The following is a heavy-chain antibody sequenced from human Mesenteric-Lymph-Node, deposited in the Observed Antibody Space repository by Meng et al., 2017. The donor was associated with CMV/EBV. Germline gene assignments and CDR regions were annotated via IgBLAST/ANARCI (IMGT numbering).Heavy chain of an antibody. CDR1: GFAFSSYA. V-gene: IGHV3-23*01. Sequence: GESLKISCAASGFAFSSYAMSWVRQAPGKGLEWVSAISGSGYSTYYADSVKGRFTISRDNPKNTLYLQMNSLRAEDTAVYYCAKDYELSSSAARPDFDYWGQGTLVTVSS. J-gene: IGHJ4*02. CDR3: AKDYELSSSAARPDFDY. D-gene: IGHD2-2*01. CDR2: ISGSGYST.